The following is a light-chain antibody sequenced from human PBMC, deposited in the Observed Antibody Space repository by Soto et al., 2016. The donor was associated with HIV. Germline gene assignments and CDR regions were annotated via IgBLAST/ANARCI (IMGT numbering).Light chain of an antibody. CDR3: QQGNSFPYT. Sequence: RVTITCRASQYIASWLAWYQQKPGKAPKLLIYYSSILESGVPSRFSGSGSGTDFTLTISSLQPEDFATYYCQQGNSFPYTFGQGTKLDIK. CDR1: QYIASW. V-gene: IGKV1-12*01. J-gene: IGKJ2*01. CDR2: YSS.